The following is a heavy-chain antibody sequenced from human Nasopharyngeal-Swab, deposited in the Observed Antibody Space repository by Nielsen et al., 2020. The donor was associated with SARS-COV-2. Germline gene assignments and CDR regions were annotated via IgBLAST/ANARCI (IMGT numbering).Heavy chain of an antibody. Sequence: SETLSLTCVISGDSVSNNGATWNWIRQSPSRGLELLGRTYYRSKWKSDYAVSVTSRLTINPDTSKNQFSLQLSSVTPEDTAIYYCARGGVYYYGMDVWGQGTTVTVSS. CDR3: ARGGVYYYGMDV. CDR2: TYYRSKWKS. D-gene: IGHD6-25*01. V-gene: IGHV6-1*01. J-gene: IGHJ6*02. CDR1: GDSVSNNGAT.